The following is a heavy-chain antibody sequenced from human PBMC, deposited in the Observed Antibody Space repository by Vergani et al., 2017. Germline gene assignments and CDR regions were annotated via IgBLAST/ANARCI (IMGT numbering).Heavy chain of an antibody. CDR3: ARSFHDAFDI. Sequence: EVQLLESGGGLVQPGGSLRLSCEASGFSFPGYAMSWVRQAPGKGLEWVSAIGTAGDTYYPGSVKGRFTISRENAKNSLYLQMNSLRAGDTAVYYCARSFHDAFDIWGQGTMVTVSS. V-gene: IGHV3-13*01. D-gene: IGHD3-16*02. CDR2: IGTAGDT. J-gene: IGHJ3*02. CDR1: GFSFPGYA.